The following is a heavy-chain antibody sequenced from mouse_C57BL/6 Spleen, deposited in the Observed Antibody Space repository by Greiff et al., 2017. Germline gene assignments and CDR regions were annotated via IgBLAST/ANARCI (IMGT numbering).Heavy chain of an antibody. V-gene: IGHV1-62-2*01. CDR1: GYTFTEYT. Sequence: QVQLQQSGAELVKPGASVKLSCKASGYTFTEYTIHWVKQRSGQGLEWIGWFYPGSGSIKYNEKFKATATLTADKSSSTVYMEPSRLTSEESAVYCGARHEEDYGRSYGAIDYWGQGTSVTVSS. D-gene: IGHD1-1*01. CDR3: ARHEEDYGRSYGAIDY. CDR2: FYPGSGSI. J-gene: IGHJ4*01.